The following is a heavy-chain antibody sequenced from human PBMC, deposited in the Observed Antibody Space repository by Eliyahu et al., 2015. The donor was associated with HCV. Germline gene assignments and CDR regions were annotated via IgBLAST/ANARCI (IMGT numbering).Heavy chain of an antibody. CDR1: GFSLXTSGXG. CDR2: XYWNDDK. V-gene: IGHV2-5*01. Sequence: QITLKESGPTLVKPTQTLTLTCTFSGFSLXTSGXGVGWIRQPPGKALEXLALXYWNDDKRYSPSLKSRLTITKDTSKNQVVLTMTNMDPVDTATYYCAHRSRRLQPKYYYYYYMDVWGKGTTVTVSS. D-gene: IGHD5-24*01. J-gene: IGHJ6*03. CDR3: AHRSRRLQPKYYYYYYMDV.